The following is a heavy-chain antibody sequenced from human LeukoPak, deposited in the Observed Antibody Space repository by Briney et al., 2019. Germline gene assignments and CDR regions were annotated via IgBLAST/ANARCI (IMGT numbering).Heavy chain of an antibody. CDR1: GFTFSSYV. Sequence: PGGSLRLSCAASGFTFSSYVMHWVRQAPAKGLEWVAVISYDGSNKYYADSVKGRFTISRDNSKNTLYLQMNSLRAEDTAVYYCARDSIPGYSSSWYSLPGYMDVRGKGTTVTVSS. CDR2: ISYDGSNK. CDR3: ARDSIPGYSSSWYSLPGYMDV. J-gene: IGHJ6*03. D-gene: IGHD6-13*01. V-gene: IGHV3-30*01.